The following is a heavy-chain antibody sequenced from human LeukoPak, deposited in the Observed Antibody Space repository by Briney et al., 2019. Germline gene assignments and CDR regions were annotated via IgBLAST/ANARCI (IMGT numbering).Heavy chain of an antibody. V-gene: IGHV3-48*01. CDR3: AKMGRIAAAGTSENWFDP. CDR2: ISSSSSTI. D-gene: IGHD6-13*01. J-gene: IGHJ5*02. CDR1: GFTFSSYS. Sequence: GGSLRLSCAASGFTFSSYSMNWVRQAPGKGLEWVSYISSSSSTIYYADSVKGRFTISRDNSKNTLYLQMNSLRAEDTAVYYCAKMGRIAAAGTSENWFDPWGQGTLVTVSS.